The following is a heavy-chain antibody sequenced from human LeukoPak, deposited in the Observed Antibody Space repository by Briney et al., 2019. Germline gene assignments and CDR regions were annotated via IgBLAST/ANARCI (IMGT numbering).Heavy chain of an antibody. CDR2: INPSGGST. D-gene: IGHD3-22*01. CDR3: ARDMAGTDYYDSSGYWRD. CDR1: GYTFTSYY. Sequence: GASVKVSCKASGYTFTSYYMHWVRQAPGQGLEWMGIINPSGGSTSYAQKFQGRVTMTRDTSTSTVYMELSSLRSEDTAVYYCARDMAGTDYYDSSGYWRDWGQGTLVTVSS. J-gene: IGHJ4*02. V-gene: IGHV1-46*01.